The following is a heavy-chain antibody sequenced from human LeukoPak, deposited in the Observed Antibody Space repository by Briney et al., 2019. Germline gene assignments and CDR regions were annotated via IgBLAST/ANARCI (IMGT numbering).Heavy chain of an antibody. Sequence: SETLSLTCTVSGGSISSSSYYWGWIRQPPGTGLEWIGSIYYSGSTYYNPSLKSRVTISVDTSKNQFSLKLSSVTAADTAVYYCAAGERRYYFDYWGQGTLVTVSS. J-gene: IGHJ4*02. CDR2: IYYSGST. CDR1: GGSISSSSYY. V-gene: IGHV4-39*07. CDR3: AAGERRYYFDY. D-gene: IGHD3-16*01.